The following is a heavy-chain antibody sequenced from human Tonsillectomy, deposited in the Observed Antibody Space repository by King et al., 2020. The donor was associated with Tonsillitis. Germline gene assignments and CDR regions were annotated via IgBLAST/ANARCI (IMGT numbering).Heavy chain of an antibody. CDR1: GGSISTYY. D-gene: IGHD3-16*02. J-gene: IGHJ3*02. CDR3: ARDGAYDYVWGSYHDAFDI. CDR2: IHYSGST. Sequence: QLQESGPGLVKPSETLSLTCTVSGGSISTYYWSWIRQPPGKGLEWIGYIHYSGSTNYNPSLKSRVTISVDTSKNQFSLKLGSVTAADTAVYYCARDGAYDYVWGSYHDAFDIWGQGTMVTVSS. V-gene: IGHV4-59*01.